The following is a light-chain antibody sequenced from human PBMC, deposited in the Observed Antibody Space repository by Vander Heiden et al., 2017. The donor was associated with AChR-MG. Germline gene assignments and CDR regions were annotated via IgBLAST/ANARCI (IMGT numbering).Light chain of an antibody. Sequence: DIQMTQSPSSLSASVGDRVTITCRASQTISTYLNWYQQKPGKAPKLLIYGASTLQSGVPSRFSGSGSGTDFTLTINSLQPEDFAIYYCQQSYSTPPYTFGQGTKLEIK. J-gene: IGKJ2*01. CDR2: GAS. CDR3: QQSYSTPPYT. CDR1: QTISTY. V-gene: IGKV1-39*01.